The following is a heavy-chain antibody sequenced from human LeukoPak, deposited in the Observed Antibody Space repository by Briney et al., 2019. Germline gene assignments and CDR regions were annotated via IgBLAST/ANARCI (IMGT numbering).Heavy chain of an antibody. J-gene: IGHJ4*02. Sequence: GGSLRLSCAAPGLTFSTYDINWVRQTPGKGLESVAAIKGSGSSTYYAGSVRGRFTISRDNSKSTLYLQMNSLRADDTAFYYCAKSYSTGWYSHAGWGQGTLVTVSS. V-gene: IGHV3-23*01. CDR3: AKSYSTGWYSHAG. CDR2: IKGSGSST. D-gene: IGHD6-19*01. CDR1: GLTFSTYD.